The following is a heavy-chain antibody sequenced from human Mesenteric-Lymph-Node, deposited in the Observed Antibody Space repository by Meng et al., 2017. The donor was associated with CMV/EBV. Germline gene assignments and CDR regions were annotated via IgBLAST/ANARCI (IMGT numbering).Heavy chain of an antibody. D-gene: IGHD2-2*01. CDR2: IDYSGSA. Sequence: SETLSLTCTVSGASLSSNNYYYDWIRQPPGKGLEWIGSIDYSGSANYNPSLKSRVTISVDTSKNQFSLKLSSVTAADTAVYYCARGVWYCSSTSCYYWFDPWGQGTLVTVSS. V-gene: IGHV4-39*07. CDR1: GASLSSNNYY. CDR3: ARGVWYCSSTSCYYWFDP. J-gene: IGHJ5*02.